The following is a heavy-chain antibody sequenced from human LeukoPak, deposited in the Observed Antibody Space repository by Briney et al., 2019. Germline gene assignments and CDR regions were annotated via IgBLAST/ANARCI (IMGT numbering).Heavy chain of an antibody. V-gene: IGHV1-2*02. J-gene: IGHJ4*02. D-gene: IGHD6-6*01. CDR2: INPNSGGT. Sequence: ASVKVSCKASGYTFTGYYIHWVRQAPGQGLEWMGWINPNSGGTNYAQKFQGRVTMTRDTSISTAYMELSRLRSDDTAVYYCARRRSSTRSFDYWGQGTLVTVSS. CDR3: ARRRSSTRSFDY. CDR1: GYTFTGYY.